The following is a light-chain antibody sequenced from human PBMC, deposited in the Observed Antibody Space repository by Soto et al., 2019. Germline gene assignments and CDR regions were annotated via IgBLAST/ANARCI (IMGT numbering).Light chain of an antibody. Sequence: QSALTQPPSASGSPGQSVTISCTGTSSDIGGYNYVSWYQQHPDKAPKLMIYEVTQRPSGVPDRFSGSKSGNTASLTVSGLQAEDEADYYSGSRTADNHLVVFGGGTKVTVL. CDR1: SSDIGGYNY. CDR2: EVT. CDR3: GSRTADNHLVV. V-gene: IGLV2-8*01. J-gene: IGLJ3*02.